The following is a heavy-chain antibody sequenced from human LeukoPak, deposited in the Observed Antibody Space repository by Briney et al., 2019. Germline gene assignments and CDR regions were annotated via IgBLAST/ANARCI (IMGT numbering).Heavy chain of an antibody. D-gene: IGHD3-10*01. CDR3: ARGFGDWGFSWFDP. Sequence: SETLSLTCTVSGGSVSSGSYYWSWIRQPPGKGLEWIGYIYYSGSAKYNPSLKSRVTISVDTSKNQFSLKLTSVTAADTAVYYCARGFGDWGFSWFDPWGQGTLVTVSS. CDR1: GGSVSSGSYY. J-gene: IGHJ5*02. V-gene: IGHV4-61*01. CDR2: IYYSGSA.